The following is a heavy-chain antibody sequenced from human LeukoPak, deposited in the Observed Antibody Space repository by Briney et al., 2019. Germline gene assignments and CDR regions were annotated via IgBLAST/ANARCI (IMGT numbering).Heavy chain of an antibody. D-gene: IGHD2-15*01. CDR1: GFTFSSSS. Sequence: PGGSLRLSCAAPGFTFSSSSMNWVRQAPGKGLEWVSSISSTGSNTYYADSVRGRFTISRDNAKNSLYLQINSLRAEDTAVYYCARELVVKQDLAYWGQGTLVTVSS. V-gene: IGHV3-21*01. CDR2: ISSTGSNT. J-gene: IGHJ4*02. CDR3: ARELVVKQDLAY.